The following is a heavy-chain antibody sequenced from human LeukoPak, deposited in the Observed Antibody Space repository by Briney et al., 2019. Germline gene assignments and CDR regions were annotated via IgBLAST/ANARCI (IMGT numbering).Heavy chain of an antibody. Sequence: GGSLRLSCAASGFTFDSYAMTWVRQAPGEGLEWVSAISGSGGNTYYADSVKGRFTISRDNSKSTLYLQLNSLGAEDTAVYYCAKQSIASGSWDYWGQGTLLTVSS. CDR2: ISGSGGNT. V-gene: IGHV3-23*01. CDR3: AKQSIASGSWDY. D-gene: IGHD6-13*01. CDR1: GFTFDSYA. J-gene: IGHJ4*02.